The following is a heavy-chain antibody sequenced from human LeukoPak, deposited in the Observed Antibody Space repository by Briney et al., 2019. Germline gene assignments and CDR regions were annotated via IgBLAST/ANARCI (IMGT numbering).Heavy chain of an antibody. D-gene: IGHD5-24*01. J-gene: IGHJ4*02. CDR1: GFTFSTYS. CDR3: ARGEYHQDGIGYNRFDN. Sequence: GSLRLSCAASGFTFSTYSMSWVRQAPGKGLEWISHISAASRGIYYADTVKGRFTIPRDNAENSVFLQMRSLRPEDTAVYYCARGEYHQDGIGYNRFDNWGQGVLVTVSS. V-gene: IGHV3-48*01. CDR2: ISAASRGI.